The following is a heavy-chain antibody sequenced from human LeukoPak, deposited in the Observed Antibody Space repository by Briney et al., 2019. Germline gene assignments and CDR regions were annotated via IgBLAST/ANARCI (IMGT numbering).Heavy chain of an antibody. CDR3: ATEQYCSGGSCSMDTAMV. V-gene: IGHV4-30-4*01. CDR1: GGSISSGDYY. J-gene: IGHJ4*02. Sequence: LSQTLSLTCTVSGGSISSGDYYWSWIRQPPGKGLEWIGYIYYSGSTYYNPSLKSRVTISVDTSKNQFSLKLSSVTAADTAVYYCATEQYCSGGSCSMDTAMVWGQGTLVTVSS. CDR2: IYYSGST. D-gene: IGHD2-15*01.